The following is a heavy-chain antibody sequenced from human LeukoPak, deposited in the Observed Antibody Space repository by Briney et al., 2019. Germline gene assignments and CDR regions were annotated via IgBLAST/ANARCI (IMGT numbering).Heavy chain of an antibody. J-gene: IGHJ4*02. CDR1: GGTFSSYG. V-gene: IGHV1-69*05. CDR3: ARGHHSSSWHS. CDR2: IIPIFGTA. Sequence: SVKVSCKASGGTFSSYGISWVRQAPGQGLEWMGWIIPIFGTANYAQKFQGRVTITTDESTNTAYMELSSLRSEDAAVYYCARGHHSSSWHSWGQGTLVTVSS. D-gene: IGHD6-13*01.